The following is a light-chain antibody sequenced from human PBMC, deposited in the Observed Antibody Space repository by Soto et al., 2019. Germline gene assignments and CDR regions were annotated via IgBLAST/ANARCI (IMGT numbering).Light chain of an antibody. J-gene: IGKJ4*01. Sequence: EIVMTQSPDTLSVSPGDRATLSCRASQTISTNLAWYQQKFGQPPRLLIYGASIRATGTAARFSGSGSGTEFTHTISTLQSEDFAVYYCQQYHKWPPFTFGGGTKVDIK. V-gene: IGKV3-15*01. CDR3: QQYHKWPPFT. CDR1: QTISTN. CDR2: GAS.